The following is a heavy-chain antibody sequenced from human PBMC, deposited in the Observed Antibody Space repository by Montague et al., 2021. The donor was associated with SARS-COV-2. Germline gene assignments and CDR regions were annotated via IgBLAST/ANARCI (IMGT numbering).Heavy chain of an antibody. V-gene: IGHV4-39*01. D-gene: IGHD5-18*01. J-gene: IGHJ4*02. Sequence: SETLSLTCTVTGGPISGSSDYWGWIRQSPGKGLDWIASVDYGGNTYYSPSLKSRLTISVDTSKNQFSLKLNSVTAADTALYYCARREYSYGWGDWGQGTLVTVSS. CDR1: GGPISGSSDY. CDR2: VDYGGNT. CDR3: ARREYSYGWGD.